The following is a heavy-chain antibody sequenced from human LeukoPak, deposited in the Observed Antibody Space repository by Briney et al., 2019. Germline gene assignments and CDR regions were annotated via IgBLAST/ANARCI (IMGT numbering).Heavy chain of an antibody. V-gene: IGHV1-69*13. CDR1: GGTFSSYA. J-gene: IGHJ4*02. D-gene: IGHD6-19*01. CDR3: ARDQRLYSSGWSHLGY. Sequence: ASVKVSCKASGGTFSSYAISWVRQAPGQGLEWMGGIIPIFGTANYAQKFQGRVTITADESTSTAYMELSSLRSEDTAVYYCARDQRLYSSGWSHLGYWGQGTLVTVSS. CDR2: IIPIFGTA.